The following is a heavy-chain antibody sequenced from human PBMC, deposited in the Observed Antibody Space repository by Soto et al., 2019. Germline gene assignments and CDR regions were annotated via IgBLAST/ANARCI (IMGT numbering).Heavy chain of an antibody. CDR3: ARDQEYSTSGLYWFDL. J-gene: IGHJ5*02. Sequence: VQLVQSGAEVKKPGASVKVSCQASGYTFTSYGITWVRQAPGHDLEWMGWISAYNGDTNYAQRLQGRVTMTKDTSTSTVYMELKSLKSDDTDVYYCARDQEYSTSGLYWFDLWGQGTLVTVSS. CDR2: ISAYNGDT. CDR1: GYTFTSYG. D-gene: IGHD6-6*01. V-gene: IGHV1-18*04.